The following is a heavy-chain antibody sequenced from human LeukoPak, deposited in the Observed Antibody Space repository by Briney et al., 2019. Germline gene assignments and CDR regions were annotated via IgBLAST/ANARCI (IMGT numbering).Heavy chain of an antibody. CDR3: AKATCSGASCFSNSRDAFDI. Sequence: PGGSLRLSCAASGFTFSSYSMNWVRQAPGKGLEWVSSISSSSSYIYYADSVKGRFTISRDNSQNTMYLQMNSLRVEDTAVYYCAKATCSGASCFSNSRDAFDIWGQGTMVTVSS. CDR2: ISSSSSYI. J-gene: IGHJ3*02. D-gene: IGHD2-15*01. V-gene: IGHV3-21*01. CDR1: GFTFSSYS.